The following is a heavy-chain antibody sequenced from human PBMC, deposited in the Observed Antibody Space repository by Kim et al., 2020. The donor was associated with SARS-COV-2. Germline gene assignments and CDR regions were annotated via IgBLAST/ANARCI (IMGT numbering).Heavy chain of an antibody. D-gene: IGHD1-26*01. V-gene: IGHV4-39*01. J-gene: IGHJ4*02. Sequence: YKAALESRVTISVDPSKSQFSLKLSSVTAADTAVYSCARHRAGIVAPLDYWGQGTLVTVSS. CDR3: ARHRAGIVAPLDY.